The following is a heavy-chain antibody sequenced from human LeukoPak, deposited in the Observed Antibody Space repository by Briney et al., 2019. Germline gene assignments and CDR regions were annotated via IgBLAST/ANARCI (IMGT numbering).Heavy chain of an antibody. CDR2: ISGSGGST. CDR3: AKDAGYSSGWYRLGWFDP. J-gene: IGHJ5*02. V-gene: IGHV3-23*01. Sequence: GGSLRLSCAASGFTFSSYAMSWVRQAPGKGLEWVSAISGSGGSTYYADSVKGRFTISRDNSKNTLYLQMNSLRAEDTAVYYCAKDAGYSSGWYRLGWFDPWGQGTLVTVSS. D-gene: IGHD6-19*01. CDR1: GFTFSSYA.